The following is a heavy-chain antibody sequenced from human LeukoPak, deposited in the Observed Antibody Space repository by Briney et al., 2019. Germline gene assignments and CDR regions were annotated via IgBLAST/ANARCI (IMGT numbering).Heavy chain of an antibody. CDR3: ARSGPTWPYYYYYMDV. V-gene: IGHV3-20*04. CDR2: INWNGGST. Sequence: GGSLRLSCAASGFTLDDYGMSWVRQAPEKGLEWVSGINWNGGSTGYADSVKGRFTISRDNAKNSLYLQMNSLRAEDTALYYCARSGPTWPYYYYYMDVWGKGTTVTVSS. D-gene: IGHD5-24*01. CDR1: GFTLDDYG. J-gene: IGHJ6*03.